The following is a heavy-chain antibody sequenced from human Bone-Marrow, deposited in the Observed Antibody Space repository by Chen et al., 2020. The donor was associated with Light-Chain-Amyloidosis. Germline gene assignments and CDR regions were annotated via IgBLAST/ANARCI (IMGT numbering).Heavy chain of an antibody. CDR2: ISYDASKK. V-gene: IGHV3-30-3*01. D-gene: IGHD3-10*01. Sequence: QLQLVESGGGVVQPGRSLRLSCAASGFTFSTYAMYWVRQAPDKGLEWVTVISYDASKKYYADSVKGRFTTSRDNSKNTLYLQMNSLRPEDTAVYYCARSYGSGRGDALDIWGQGTMVTVSS. CDR1: GFTFSTYA. CDR3: ARSYGSGRGDALDI. J-gene: IGHJ3*02.